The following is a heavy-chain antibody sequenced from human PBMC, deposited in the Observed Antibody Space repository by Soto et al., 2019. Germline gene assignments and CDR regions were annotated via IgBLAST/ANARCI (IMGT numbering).Heavy chain of an antibody. CDR2: ISGSGGST. CDR1: GFTFSSYA. D-gene: IGHD3-16*02. CDR3: AKGLSIMITFGGVIPDY. V-gene: IGHV3-23*01. Sequence: GGSLRLSCAASGFTFSSYAMSWVRQAPGKGLEWVSAISGSGGSTYYADSVKGRFTISRDNSKNTLYLQMNSLRAEDTAVYYCAKGLSIMITFGGVIPDYWGQGTLVTVSS. J-gene: IGHJ4*02.